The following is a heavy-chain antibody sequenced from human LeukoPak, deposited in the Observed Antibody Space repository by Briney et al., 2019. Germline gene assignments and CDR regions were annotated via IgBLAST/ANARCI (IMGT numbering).Heavy chain of an antibody. D-gene: IGHD3-10*01. J-gene: IGHJ3*02. CDR3: ARDSLVRGVADAFDI. Sequence: PGGSLRLSCNASGLTFSSYGMHWVRQAPGKGLEWVAVISYDGSNKYYADSVKGRFTISRDNSKNTLYLQMNSLRAEDTAVYYCARDSLVRGVADAFDIWGQGTMVTVSS. V-gene: IGHV3-30*19. CDR2: ISYDGSNK. CDR1: GLTFSSYG.